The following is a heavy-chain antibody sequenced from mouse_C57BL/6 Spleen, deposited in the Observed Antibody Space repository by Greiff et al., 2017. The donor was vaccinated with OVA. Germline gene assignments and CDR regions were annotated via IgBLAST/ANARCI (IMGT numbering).Heavy chain of an antibody. CDR3: ARDYYGSEGFDD. Sequence: VQLKESGPGLVKPSQSLSLTCSVSGYSITSGYYWNWIRQFPGNQLEWVGYISYDGSNNYNPSLKNRISITRDTSKNQFFLKLKSDTTEDRATYDSARDYYGSEGFDDWGQGTTLTVSS. J-gene: IGHJ2*01. CDR2: ISYDGSN. V-gene: IGHV3-6*01. CDR1: GYSITSGYY. D-gene: IGHD1-1*01.